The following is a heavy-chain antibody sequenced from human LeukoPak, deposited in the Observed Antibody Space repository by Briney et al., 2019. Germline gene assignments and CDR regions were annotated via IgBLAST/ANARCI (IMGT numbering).Heavy chain of an antibody. CDR2: ISSSGSII. Sequence: GGSLRLSCAASGFTFSSYEMNWVRQAPGKGLEWVSYISSSGSIIYYADSVKGRFTISRDNAKNSLYLQMNSLRAEDTAVYYCARHWASRLFDYWGQRTLDTVSS. D-gene: IGHD3-16*01. CDR3: ARHWASRLFDY. J-gene: IGHJ4*02. V-gene: IGHV3-48*03. CDR1: GFTFSSYE.